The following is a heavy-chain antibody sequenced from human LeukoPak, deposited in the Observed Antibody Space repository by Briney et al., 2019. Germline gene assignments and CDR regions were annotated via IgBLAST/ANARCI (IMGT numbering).Heavy chain of an antibody. CDR3: ARAAPSYSRGAGSFGY. J-gene: IGHJ4*02. V-gene: IGHV3-7*01. CDR2: IKQDGGEK. CDR1: GFTFSRHW. Sequence: GGSLRLSCAASGFTFSRHWMSWVRQAPGKGLEWVANIKQDGGEKYYVDSVKGRFTISRDNAKNSLYLQMNSLRAEDTAVYYCARAAPSYSRGAGSFGYWGQGTLVTVSS. D-gene: IGHD6-19*01.